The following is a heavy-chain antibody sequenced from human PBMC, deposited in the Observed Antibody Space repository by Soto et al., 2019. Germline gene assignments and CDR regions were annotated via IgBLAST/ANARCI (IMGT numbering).Heavy chain of an antibody. Sequence: EVQLVESGGGVVRPGGSLRLSCAASGFTFDDYGMSWVRQAPGKGLEWVSCINWNGGSTGYADSVKGRFTISRDNAKNSLYLHMNSLRAEDTALYHCARFSGDYDAFDIWGQGTMLTVSS. J-gene: IGHJ3*02. CDR2: INWNGGST. D-gene: IGHD4-17*01. V-gene: IGHV3-20*01. CDR1: GFTFDDYG. CDR3: ARFSGDYDAFDI.